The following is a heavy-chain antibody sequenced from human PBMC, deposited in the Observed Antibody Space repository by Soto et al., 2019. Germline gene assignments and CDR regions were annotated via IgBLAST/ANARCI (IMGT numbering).Heavy chain of an antibody. CDR1: GFTFSSYA. V-gene: IGHV3-23*01. Sequence: LRLSCAASGFTFSSYAMSWVRQAPGKGLEWVSAISGSGGSTYYADSVKGRFTISGDNSKNTLYLQMNSLRAEDTAVYYCAKVGTQWEPSGFDPWGQGTLVTVSS. J-gene: IGHJ5*02. CDR3: AKVGTQWEPSGFDP. CDR2: ISGSGGST. D-gene: IGHD1-26*01.